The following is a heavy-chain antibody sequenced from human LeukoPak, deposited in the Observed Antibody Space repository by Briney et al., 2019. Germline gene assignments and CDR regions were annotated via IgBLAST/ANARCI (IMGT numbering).Heavy chain of an antibody. D-gene: IGHD2-15*01. V-gene: IGHV4-31*03. Sequence: PSQTLSLTCTVSGGSISSGGYYWSWIRQHPGKGLEWIGYIYYSGSTYYNPSLKSRVTISVDTSKTQFSLRLSSVTAADTAVYYCARHLGPGWHAMDVWGQGTTVTVSS. CDR3: ARHLGPGWHAMDV. J-gene: IGHJ6*02. CDR1: GGSISSGGYY. CDR2: IYYSGST.